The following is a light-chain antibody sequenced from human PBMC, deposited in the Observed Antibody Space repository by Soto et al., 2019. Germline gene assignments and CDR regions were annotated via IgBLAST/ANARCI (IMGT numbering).Light chain of an antibody. J-gene: IGKJ4*01. CDR3: QQRKDYPLT. V-gene: IGKV3-15*01. Sequence: IVRTQSPATLSVSPGVRATLSCRASQSVSSNLAWYQQKPGQAPRLLIYGATTRATGIPARFSGSGSGTEFTLTISSLQPEDFATYYCQQRKDYPLTFGGGTKVDIK. CDR1: QSVSSN. CDR2: GAT.